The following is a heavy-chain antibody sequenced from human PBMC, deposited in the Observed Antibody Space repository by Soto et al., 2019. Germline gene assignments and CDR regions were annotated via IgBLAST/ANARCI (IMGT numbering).Heavy chain of an antibody. CDR3: AREKGVTMVRGVAYYYGMDV. D-gene: IGHD3-10*01. Sequence: QVQLVESGGGVVQPGRSLRLSCAASGFTFSSYAMHWVRQAPGKGLEWVAVISYDGSNKYYADSVKGRFTISRDNYKNTMYLPMNSLRDEDTAVYYSAREKGVTMVRGVAYYYGMDVWGQGTTVTVSS. CDR2: ISYDGSNK. J-gene: IGHJ6*02. V-gene: IGHV3-30-3*01. CDR1: GFTFSSYA.